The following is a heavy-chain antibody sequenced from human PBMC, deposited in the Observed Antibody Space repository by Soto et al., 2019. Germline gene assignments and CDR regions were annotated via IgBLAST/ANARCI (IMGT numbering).Heavy chain of an antibody. CDR3: ARDNNYDILTGKDAFDI. CDR2: IYYSGST. D-gene: IGHD3-9*01. J-gene: IGHJ3*02. Sequence: SETLSLTCTVSGGSISSGGYYWSWIRQHPGKGLEWIGYIYYSGSTYYNPSLKSRVTISADTSKNQFSLKLSSVTAADTAVYYCARDNNYDILTGKDAFDIWGQGTMVTVSS. V-gene: IGHV4-31*03. CDR1: GGSISSGGYY.